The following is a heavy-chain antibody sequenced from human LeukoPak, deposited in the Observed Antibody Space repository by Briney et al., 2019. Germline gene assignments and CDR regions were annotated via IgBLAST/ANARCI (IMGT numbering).Heavy chain of an antibody. CDR2: INPSGGST. Sequence: ASVKVSCKASGYTFTSYYMHWVRQAPGQGLEWMGIINPSGGSTSYAQKFQGRVTMTRDTSTSTVYTELSSLRSEDTAVYYCARVTVRGVIENWGQGTLVTVSS. CDR1: GYTFTSYY. CDR3: ARVTVRGVIEN. J-gene: IGHJ4*02. V-gene: IGHV1-46*01. D-gene: IGHD3-10*01.